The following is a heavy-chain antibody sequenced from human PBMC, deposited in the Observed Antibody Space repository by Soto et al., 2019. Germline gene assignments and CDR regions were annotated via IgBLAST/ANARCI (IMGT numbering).Heavy chain of an antibody. D-gene: IGHD6-13*01. J-gene: IGHJ4*02. CDR1: GFTFSSSD. Sequence: GGSLRLSCAASGFTFSSSDMHWVRQAPGKGLEWVTFISYSQKFQGRVTITRDTSASTAYMELSSLRSEDTAVYYCASGHSSSWTIDYWGQGTLVTVSS. CDR2: I. CDR3: ASGHSSSWTIDY. V-gene: IGHV1-3*01.